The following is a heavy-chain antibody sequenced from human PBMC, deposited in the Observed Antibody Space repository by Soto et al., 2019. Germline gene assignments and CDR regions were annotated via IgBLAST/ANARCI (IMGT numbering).Heavy chain of an antibody. Sequence: GGSLRLSCAASGFTFSSYAMHWVRQAPGKGLEWVAVISYDGSNKYYADSVKGRFTISRDNSKNTLYLQMNSLRAEDAAVYYCASSGIEVAGRWTYYYYGMDVWGQGTTVTVSS. J-gene: IGHJ6*02. CDR3: ASSGIEVAGRWTYYYYGMDV. D-gene: IGHD6-19*01. V-gene: IGHV3-30-3*01. CDR1: GFTFSSYA. CDR2: ISYDGSNK.